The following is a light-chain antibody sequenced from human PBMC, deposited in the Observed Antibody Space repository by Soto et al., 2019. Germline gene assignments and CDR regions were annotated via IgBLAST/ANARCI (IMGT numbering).Light chain of an antibody. CDR2: GAS. Sequence: EIVLTQSPGTLSLSPGERATLSCRASQSVSSSYLAWYQQKPGQAPRLLIYGASSRATGIPDRFSGSGSGTYFSLTISRVEPEDFAVYYCQQYGSSPQWTFGQGTKVEIK. CDR3: QQYGSSPQWT. J-gene: IGKJ1*01. V-gene: IGKV3-20*01. CDR1: QSVSSSY.